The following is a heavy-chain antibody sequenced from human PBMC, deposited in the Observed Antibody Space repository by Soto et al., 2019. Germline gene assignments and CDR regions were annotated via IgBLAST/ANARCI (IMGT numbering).Heavy chain of an antibody. J-gene: IGHJ4*02. D-gene: IGHD3-9*01. CDR1: GFTFSSYA. CDR2: ISYDGSNK. CDR3: ARPFEGLVILDYFDY. Sequence: GGSLRLSCAASGFTFSSYAMHWVRQAPGKGLEWVAVISYDGSNKYYADSVKGRFTISRDNSKNTLYLQMNSLRAEDTAVYYCARPFEGLVILDYFDYWGQGTLVTVSS. V-gene: IGHV3-30-3*01.